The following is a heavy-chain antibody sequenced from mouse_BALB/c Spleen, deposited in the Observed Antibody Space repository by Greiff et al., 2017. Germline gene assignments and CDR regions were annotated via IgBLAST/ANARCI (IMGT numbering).Heavy chain of an antibody. V-gene: IGHV7-3*02. D-gene: IGHD1-1*01. Sequence: EVMLVESGGGLVQPGGSLRPSCATSGFTFTDYYMSWVRQPPGKALEWVGFIRNKANGYTTEYSASVKGRFTISRDNSQSILYLQMNTLRAEDSATYYCARSTDLAYWGQGTLVTVSA. CDR2: IRNKANGYTT. J-gene: IGHJ3*01. CDR1: GFTFTDYY. CDR3: ARSTDLAY.